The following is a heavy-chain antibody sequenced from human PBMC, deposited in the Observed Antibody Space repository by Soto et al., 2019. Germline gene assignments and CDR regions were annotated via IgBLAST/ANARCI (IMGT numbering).Heavy chain of an antibody. CDR1: GFTFDDHV. V-gene: IGHV3-9*01. D-gene: IGHD3-3*01. CDR3: ARSWSGSTSGRVDV. CDR2: ISWNGYSI. Sequence: EVQLVESGGVLVHPGKSLRLSCVASGFTFDDHVMHWVRQVPGKGLEWVGHISWNGYSIGYGGSVRGRFTISRDNAKNTVYLQMNSLRPEDTALYYCARSWSGSTSGRVDVSGQGTTVTVSS. J-gene: IGHJ6*02.